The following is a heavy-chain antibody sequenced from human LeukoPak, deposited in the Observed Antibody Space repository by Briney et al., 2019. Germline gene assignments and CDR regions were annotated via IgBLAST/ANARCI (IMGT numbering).Heavy chain of an antibody. CDR2: ISSSSSYI. D-gene: IGHD2-8*01. CDR3: ARGGIVLMVYAPNWFDP. Sequence: GGSLRLPCAASGFTFSSYSMNWVRQAPGKGLEWVSSISSSSSYIYYADSVKGRFTISRDNAKNSLYLQMNSLRAEDTAVYYCARGGIVLMVYAPNWFDPWGQGTLVTVSS. V-gene: IGHV3-21*01. J-gene: IGHJ5*02. CDR1: GFTFSSYS.